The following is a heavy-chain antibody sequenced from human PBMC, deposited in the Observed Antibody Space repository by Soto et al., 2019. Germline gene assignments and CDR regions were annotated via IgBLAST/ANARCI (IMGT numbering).Heavy chain of an antibody. CDR1: GGSISSSSNH. D-gene: IGHD3-22*01. Sequence: SETLSLTCTVSGGSISSSSNHWGWIRQPPGKGLEWIGNIYYSENTYYNPSLKSRVTISVDTSKNQFSLRLTSVTAADTAVYYCTTDSYITVVIIRFDYWGHGTLVTVSS. J-gene: IGHJ4*01. CDR2: IYYSENT. CDR3: TTDSYITVVIIRFDY. V-gene: IGHV4-39*02.